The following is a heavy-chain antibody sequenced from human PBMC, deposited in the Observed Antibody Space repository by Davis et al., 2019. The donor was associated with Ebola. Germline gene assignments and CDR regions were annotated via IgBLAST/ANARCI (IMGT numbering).Heavy chain of an antibody. CDR3: AKVVVVTARPYFDY. D-gene: IGHD2-21*02. Sequence: GESLKISCAASGFTFSIFGMHWVRQAPGKGLEWVAVIPYDGSDKYYAESVKGRFTISRDNSKNTLYLQMNSLRAEDTAVYYCAKVVVVTARPYFDYWGQGTLVTVSS. CDR1: GFTFSIFG. J-gene: IGHJ4*02. V-gene: IGHV3-30*18. CDR2: IPYDGSDK.